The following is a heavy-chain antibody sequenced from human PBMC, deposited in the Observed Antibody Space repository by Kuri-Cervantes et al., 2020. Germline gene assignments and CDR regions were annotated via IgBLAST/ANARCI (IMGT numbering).Heavy chain of an antibody. V-gene: IGHV3-7*01. CDR1: GFTVSSNY. D-gene: IGHD3-22*01. J-gene: IGHJ4*02. CDR3: ARAPTYYYDSSGYSL. Sequence: GGSLRLSCAASGFTVSSNYMSWVRQAPGKGLEWVANIKQDGSEKYYVDSVKGRFTIPRDNAKNSLHLQMNSLRAEDTAVYYCARAPTYYYDSSGYSLWGQGTLVTVSS. CDR2: IKQDGSEK.